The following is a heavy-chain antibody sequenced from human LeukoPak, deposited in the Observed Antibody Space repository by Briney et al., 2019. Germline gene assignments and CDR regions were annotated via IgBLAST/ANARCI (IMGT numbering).Heavy chain of an antibody. CDR1: RFXFSNAW. CDR3: TTEGYTYGYHSFDI. J-gene: IGHJ3*02. Sequence: PGGSLRLSCAASRFXFSNAWISWVRQAPGKGLEWVGRIKSKTSGGTTDYAAPVKGRFAISREDSKNTLYLQMNSLKTEDAAVYYCTTEGYTYGYHSFDIWGQGTMVTVSS. D-gene: IGHD5-18*01. CDR2: IKSKTSGGTT. V-gene: IGHV3-15*01.